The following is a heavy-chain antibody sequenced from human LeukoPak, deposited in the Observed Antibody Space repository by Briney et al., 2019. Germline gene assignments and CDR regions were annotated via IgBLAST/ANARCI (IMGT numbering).Heavy chain of an antibody. Sequence: GESLKISCAASGFTFSSYSMNWVRQAPGKGLEWVSSISSSSSYIYYADSVKGRFTISRDNAKNSLYLQMNSLRAEDTAVYYCARDQESGVQLWLEDYWGQGTLVTVSS. CDR3: ARDQESGVQLWLEDY. D-gene: IGHD5-18*01. CDR2: ISSSSSYI. J-gene: IGHJ4*02. V-gene: IGHV3-21*01. CDR1: GFTFSSYS.